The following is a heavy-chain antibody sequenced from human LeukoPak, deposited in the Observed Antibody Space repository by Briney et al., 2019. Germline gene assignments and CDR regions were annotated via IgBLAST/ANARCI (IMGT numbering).Heavy chain of an antibody. V-gene: IGHV3-23*01. CDR3: AKTSVGEGRIIGSGYFDN. D-gene: IGHD2-15*01. CDR1: GFTFSNHA. Sequence: GGSLSLSCAASGFTFSNHAMNWVRQAPGKGLEWVSIISGSGTVAYYADSVKGRFTISRDNSRNTLYLQMNSLRAEDTALYYCAKTSVGEGRIIGSGYFDNWGQGTLVTVS. J-gene: IGHJ4*02. CDR2: ISGSGTVA.